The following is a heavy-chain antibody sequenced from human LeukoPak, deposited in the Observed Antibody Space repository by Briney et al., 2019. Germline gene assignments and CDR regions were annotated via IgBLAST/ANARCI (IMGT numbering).Heavy chain of an antibody. J-gene: IGHJ4*02. CDR2: IKQDGSET. V-gene: IGHV3-7*03. CDR3: AARSSGNPCF. CDR1: GLTLSNYW. Sequence: QSGGSLKLSCTASGLTLSNYWMICVRQAPGKGLQWVAKIKQDGSETYYVDSVKGRFTISRDNAENSLYLQMNSLRVEDTAVYYCAARSSGNPCFWGQGTLVTVSS. D-gene: IGHD1-26*01.